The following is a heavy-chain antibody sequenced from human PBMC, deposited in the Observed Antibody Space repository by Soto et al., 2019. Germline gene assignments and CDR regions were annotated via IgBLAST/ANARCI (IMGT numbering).Heavy chain of an antibody. D-gene: IGHD3-22*01. V-gene: IGHV5-10-1*01. CDR2: IDPSDSYT. J-gene: IGHJ6*02. CDR1: GYSFTSYW. CDR3: ARRFYYDSSGAPGWGGMDV. Sequence: PGESLKISCKGSGYSFTSYWISWVRQMPGKGLEWMGRIDPSDSYTNYSPSFQGHVTISADKSIITAYLQWSSLKASDTAKYYCARRFYYDSSGAPGWGGMDVWGQGTTVTVSS.